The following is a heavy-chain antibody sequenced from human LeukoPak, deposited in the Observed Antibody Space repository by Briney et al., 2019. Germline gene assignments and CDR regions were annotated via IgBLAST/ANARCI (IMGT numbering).Heavy chain of an antibody. CDR3: AKGRAVPPPGYGMDV. CDR2: ISGSGRNT. Sequence: QPGGSLRLSCVASGFTFTTYSMNLGRPAPGKGLELVLGISGSGRNTFNVDSVKGRFTTSRDNSKNTLYLQMNSLRAEDTAVDYCAKGRAVPPPGYGMDVWGQGTTVTVYS. V-gene: IGHV3-23*01. J-gene: IGHJ6*02. CDR1: GFTFTTYS. D-gene: IGHD4-17*01.